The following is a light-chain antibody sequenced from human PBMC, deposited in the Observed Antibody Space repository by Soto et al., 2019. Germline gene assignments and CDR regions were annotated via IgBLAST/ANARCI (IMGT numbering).Light chain of an antibody. V-gene: IGKV1-8*01. J-gene: IGKJ2*02. CDR2: AAS. Sequence: AIRMTQSPSSLSASTGDRVTITCRASQGINSYLAWYQQKPGKAPTLLIYAASTLQSGVPSRFSGSVSGTDFTLTISGLQSEDFATYYCQQYYSYPCTLGQGPKRQ. CDR1: QGINSY. CDR3: QQYYSYPCT.